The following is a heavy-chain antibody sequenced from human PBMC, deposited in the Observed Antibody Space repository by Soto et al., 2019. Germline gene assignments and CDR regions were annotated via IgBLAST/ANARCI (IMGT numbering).Heavy chain of an antibody. CDR2: IAGSGGDI. D-gene: IGHD1-26*01. CDR3: AKKYRGTYPFDY. J-gene: IGHJ4*02. Sequence: GGSLRLSCAASAFTFSSYAMAWVRQAPGKGLEWVSSIAGSGGDISYADSVKGRFTISRDNSKNTLYLQMDSLSAEDTAIYYCAKKYRGTYPFDYWGQGTLVTVS. V-gene: IGHV3-23*01. CDR1: AFTFSSYA.